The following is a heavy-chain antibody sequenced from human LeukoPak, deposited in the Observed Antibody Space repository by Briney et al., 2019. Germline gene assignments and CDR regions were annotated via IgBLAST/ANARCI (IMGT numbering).Heavy chain of an antibody. Sequence: GESLKISCKGSGYSFTSYWIGWVRQMPGKGLEWMGIIYPGDSDTRYSPSFQGQVTISADKSISTAYLQWSSLKASDTAMYYCARHSYSSRWPNWFDPWGQGTLVTVSS. D-gene: IGHD6-13*01. CDR1: GYSFTSYW. CDR2: IYPGDSDT. V-gene: IGHV5-51*01. CDR3: ARHSYSSRWPNWFDP. J-gene: IGHJ5*02.